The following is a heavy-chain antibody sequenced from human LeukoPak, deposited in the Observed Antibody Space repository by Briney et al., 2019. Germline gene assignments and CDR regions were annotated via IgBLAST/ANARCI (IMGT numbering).Heavy chain of an antibody. Sequence: SETLSLTCTVSGGSISSSSYYWGWIRQPPGKGLEWIGSIYYSGSTYYNPSLKSRVTISVDTSKNQFSLKLSSVTAADTAVYYCARGPKYSSGWNYYYYYMDVWGKGTTVTVSS. CDR2: IYYSGST. D-gene: IGHD6-19*01. CDR1: GGSISSSSYY. V-gene: IGHV4-39*07. J-gene: IGHJ6*03. CDR3: ARGPKYSSGWNYYYYYMDV.